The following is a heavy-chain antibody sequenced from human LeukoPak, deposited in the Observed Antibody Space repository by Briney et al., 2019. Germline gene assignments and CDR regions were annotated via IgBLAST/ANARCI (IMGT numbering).Heavy chain of an antibody. D-gene: IGHD5-12*01. CDR3: ARDGMGSGYDFDY. V-gene: IGHV3-21*01. CDR2: ISSSSSST. CDR1: GFTFSTYT. Sequence: GGSLRLSCAASGFTFSTYTMNWVRQAPGKGLEWVSSISSSSSSTYHADSVKGRFTISRDNAKNSLYLQMNSLRVEDTAVYYCARDGMGSGYDFDYWGQGTLVTVSS. J-gene: IGHJ4*02.